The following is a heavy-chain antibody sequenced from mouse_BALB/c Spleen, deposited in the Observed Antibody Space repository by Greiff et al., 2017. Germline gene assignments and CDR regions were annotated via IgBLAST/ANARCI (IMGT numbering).Heavy chain of an antibody. CDR3: ASSLLRLRFAY. J-gene: IGHJ3*01. D-gene: IGHD1-2*01. Sequence: QVQLQQSAAELARPGASVKMSCKASGYTFTSYTMHWVKQRPGQGLEWIGYINPSSGYTEYNQKFKDKTTLTADKSSSTAYMQLSSLTSEDSAVYYCASSLLRLRFAYWGQGTLVTVSA. CDR2: INPSSGYT. CDR1: GYTFTSYT. V-gene: IGHV1-4*02.